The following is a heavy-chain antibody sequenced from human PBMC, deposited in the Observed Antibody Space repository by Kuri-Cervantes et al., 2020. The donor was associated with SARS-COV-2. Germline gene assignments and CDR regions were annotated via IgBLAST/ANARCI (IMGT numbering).Heavy chain of an antibody. CDR3: ARGEAARGLMVVFKWRGAGPLHF. Sequence: ASVKVSCKSSGYTFTAYNIHWVRQAPGQGLEWLGWINPKSGGTNHAQEFQGRITMTRDTSISTVYMELSRLRSDDTAVYFCARGEAARGLMVVFKWRGAGPLHFWGQGTLVTVSS. J-gene: IGHJ4*02. CDR1: GYTFTAYN. CDR2: INPKSGGT. V-gene: IGHV1-2*02. D-gene: IGHD3-10*01.